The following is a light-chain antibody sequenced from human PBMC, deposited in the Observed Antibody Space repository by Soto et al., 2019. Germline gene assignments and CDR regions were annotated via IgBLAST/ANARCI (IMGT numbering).Light chain of an antibody. Sequence: QSALTQPASVSGSPGQSITISCTGTSSDVGGYNYVSWYQQHPGKAPKLMIYAVSNRPSGVSIRFSGSKSGNTASLTISGLQAEDEADYCCSSYTSTSTQVFGTGTKLTVL. CDR2: AVS. V-gene: IGLV2-14*01. J-gene: IGLJ1*01. CDR3: SSYTSTSTQV. CDR1: SSDVGGYNY.